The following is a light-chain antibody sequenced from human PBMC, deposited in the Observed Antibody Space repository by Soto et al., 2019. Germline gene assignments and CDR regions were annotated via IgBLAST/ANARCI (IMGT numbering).Light chain of an antibody. J-gene: IGKJ1*01. Sequence: EIVLTHSPGTLSLSPWEIATLSCGASQSVSSYLAWYQQEPGQAPRLLIYGASTRATDIPDRFSGSGSGTDFTLAISRLEPEDFAVYYCQQYGSSGTFGQGTKVDIK. CDR3: QQYGSSGT. CDR1: QSVSSY. V-gene: IGKV3-20*01. CDR2: GAS.